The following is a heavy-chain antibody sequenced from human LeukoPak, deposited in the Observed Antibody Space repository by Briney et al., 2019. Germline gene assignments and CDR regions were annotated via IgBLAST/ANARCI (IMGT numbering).Heavy chain of an antibody. CDR1: GFTFSRYG. CDR2: IWSDGSSK. Sequence: GGSLRLSCAASGFTFSRYGMHWVRQAPGKGLEWVAVIWSDGSSKYYADSVEGQFTISRDNSRNTLYLQMNSLRAEDTAVYYCARCRDSESYNLLRYWGQGTLVTVSS. V-gene: IGHV3-33*01. CDR3: ARCRDSESYNLLRY. D-gene: IGHD1-26*01. J-gene: IGHJ4*02.